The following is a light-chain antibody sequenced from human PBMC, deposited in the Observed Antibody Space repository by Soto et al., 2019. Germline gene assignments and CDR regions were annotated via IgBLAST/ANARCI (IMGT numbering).Light chain of an antibody. CDR2: EIS. CDR3: ISYTSSSTWV. CDR1: SSDVGGYNY. Sequence: QSALTQPASVSGSPGQSVTISCTGTSSDVGGYNYVSWYQQHPGTAPKLMIYEISNWPAGVSDRFSGSRSGNTASLTIYGLHAEDEYDYYCISYTSSSTWVFGGGTKLTVL. V-gene: IGLV2-14*01. J-gene: IGLJ3*02.